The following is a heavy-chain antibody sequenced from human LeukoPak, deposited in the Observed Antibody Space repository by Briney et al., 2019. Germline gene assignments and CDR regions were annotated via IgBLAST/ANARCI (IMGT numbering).Heavy chain of an antibody. V-gene: IGHV7-4-1*02. CDR1: GYTFTSYA. Sequence: ASVKVSCKASGYTFTSYAMNWVRQAPGQGLEWMGWINTNTGNPTYAQGFTGRFVFSLDTSVSTAYLQISSLKAEDTAVYYCARDLRGGPYDFWSGGYYYYYYMDVWGKGTTVTVSS. CDR2: INTNTGNP. CDR3: ARDLRGGPYDFWSGGYYYYYYMDV. J-gene: IGHJ6*03. D-gene: IGHD3-3*01.